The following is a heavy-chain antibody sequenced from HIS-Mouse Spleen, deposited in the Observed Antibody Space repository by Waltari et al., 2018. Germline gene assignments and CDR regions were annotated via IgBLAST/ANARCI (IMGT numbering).Heavy chain of an antibody. CDR3: AREGFRIAAAGTWSFDY. Sequence: QVQLVQSGAEVKKPGASVKVSCKASGYTFTSYGISWVRQAPGQGLEWMGWISAYNGNKNYAPKLQGRVTMTTDTSTSTAYMELRSLRSDDTAVYYCAREGFRIAAAGTWSFDYWGQGTLVTVSS. CDR1: GYTFTSYG. V-gene: IGHV1-18*01. J-gene: IGHJ4*02. CDR2: ISAYNGNK. D-gene: IGHD6-13*01.